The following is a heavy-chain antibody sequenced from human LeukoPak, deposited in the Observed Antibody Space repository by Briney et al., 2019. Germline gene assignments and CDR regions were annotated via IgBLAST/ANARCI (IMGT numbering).Heavy chain of an antibody. CDR3: ARDPQDAFDI. Sequence: KPSETLSLTCTVSGGSISSYYWNWIRQPPGKGPEWIGYIYFSGSTNYNPSLKSRVTISVDTSKNQFSLKLSSVTAADTAVYYCARDPQDAFDIWGQGTMVTVSS. CDR2: IYFSGST. V-gene: IGHV4-59*01. J-gene: IGHJ3*02. CDR1: GGSISSYY.